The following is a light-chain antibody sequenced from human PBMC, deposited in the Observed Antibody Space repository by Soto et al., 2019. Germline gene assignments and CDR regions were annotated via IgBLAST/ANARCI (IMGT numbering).Light chain of an antibody. V-gene: IGKV1-5*02. J-gene: IGKJ1*01. CDR1: QSITNW. Sequence: DIQMTKSPSTLSASVGGRVTIILRPSQSITNWLPWYQQKPGTAPKFLIYDASTLESGFPSRSSGSGSGTEFTLTTSSLHADDFASYYCQHYNSYSWSFGQGTKVDIK. CDR3: QHYNSYSWS. CDR2: DAS.